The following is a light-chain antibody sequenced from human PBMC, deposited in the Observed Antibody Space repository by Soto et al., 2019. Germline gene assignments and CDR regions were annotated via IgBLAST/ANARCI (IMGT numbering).Light chain of an antibody. CDR2: AAS. CDR1: QTVNSNY. V-gene: IGKV3-20*01. Sequence: EIVLTQSPGTLSLSAGERATLSCRASQTVNSNYFAWYQQKPGQAPRLLIYAASSRATGVPDRFSGSGSGTDFPLTIKRLEPEDFAVNYCHQFGNSPQTFGKGTKVKIK. J-gene: IGKJ1*01. CDR3: HQFGNSPQT.